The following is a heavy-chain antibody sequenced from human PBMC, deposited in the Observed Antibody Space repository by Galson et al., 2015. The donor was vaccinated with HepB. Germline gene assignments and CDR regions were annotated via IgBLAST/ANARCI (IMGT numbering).Heavy chain of an antibody. CDR2: ICNTADST. V-gene: IGHV3-23*01. CDR1: GFTFSKYA. Sequence: SLRLSCAASGFTFSKYAMSWVRQAPGKGLEWVSSICNTADSTHLADSVKGLFTITRDNSKSRLYLQMNSLSAEDPALYYCAKGSSAWDLGYYCMDVWGHGTTVTVSS. D-gene: IGHD1-26*01. J-gene: IGHJ6*02. CDR3: AKGSSAWDLGYYCMDV.